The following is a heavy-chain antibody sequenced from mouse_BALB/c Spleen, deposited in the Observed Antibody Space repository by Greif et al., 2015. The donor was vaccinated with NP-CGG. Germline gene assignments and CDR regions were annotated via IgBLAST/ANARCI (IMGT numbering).Heavy chain of an antibody. D-gene: IGHD1-1*01. J-gene: IGHJ1*01. Sequence: VTLKVCGAELVKPGASVKLSCTASGFNIKDTYMHWVKQRPEQGLEWIGRIDPANGNTKYDPKFQGKATITADTSSNTAYLQLSSLTSEDTPVYYCARSGYYGSSYWYFDVWGAGTTVTGSS. V-gene: IGHV14-3*02. CDR2: IDPANGNT. CDR3: ARSGYYGSSYWYFDV. CDR1: GFNIKDTY.